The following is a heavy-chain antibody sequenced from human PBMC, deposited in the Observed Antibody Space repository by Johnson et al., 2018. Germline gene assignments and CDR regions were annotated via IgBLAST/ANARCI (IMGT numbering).Heavy chain of an antibody. D-gene: IGHD2-15*01. CDR2: IIPILGIA. J-gene: IGHJ1*01. CDR3: ARDDSRGVQH. V-gene: IGHV1-69*08. Sequence: QVQLVQSGAEVKKPGSSVKVSCKASGGTFSSYTISWVRQAPGQGLEWMGRIIPILGIANYAQKFQGRVTITADKSTSTAYMELRSLRSGDTAGYYWARDDSRGVQHWGQGTLVTVSS. CDR1: GGTFSSYT.